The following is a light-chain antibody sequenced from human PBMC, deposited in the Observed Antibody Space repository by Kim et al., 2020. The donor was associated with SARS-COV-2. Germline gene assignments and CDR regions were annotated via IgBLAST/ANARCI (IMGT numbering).Light chain of an antibody. V-gene: IGKV1-27*01. CDR1: QGISNF. CDR2: AAS. CDR3: QNYKSGTLT. Sequence: ASVGDRVTITCRASQGISNFLAWYQQKPGKVPKLLIDAASTLQSGVPSRFSGSGSGTDFTLTISSLQPEDVATYYCQNYKSGTLTFGGGTKVGIK. J-gene: IGKJ4*01.